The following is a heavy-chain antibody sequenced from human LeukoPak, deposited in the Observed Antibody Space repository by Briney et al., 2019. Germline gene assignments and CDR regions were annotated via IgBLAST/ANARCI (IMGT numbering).Heavy chain of an antibody. CDR1: GGSFSGYY. D-gene: IGHD3-10*01. CDR2: INHSGST. CDR3: AKHRLIWSGELSDFDF. J-gene: IGHJ4*02. Sequence: SETLSLTCAVYGGSFSGYYWSWIRQPPGKWLEWIGEINHSGSTNYNPSLKSRVTISVDTSKNQFSLKLSSVTAADTAVYYCAKHRLIWSGELSDFDFWGQGTLVTVSS. V-gene: IGHV4-34*01.